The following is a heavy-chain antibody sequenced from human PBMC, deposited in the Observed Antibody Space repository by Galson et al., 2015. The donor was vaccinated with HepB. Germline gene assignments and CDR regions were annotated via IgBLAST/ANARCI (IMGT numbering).Heavy chain of an antibody. Sequence: SLRLSCAASGFAFGAYAMHWVRRTPVKGLECVAYVSHDETKKHYAGSVQGRFTVSRDNSKDTLFLQMNSLRSDDTALYYCATVGWVMTPGFDVWGRGAMVTVSS. J-gene: IGHJ3*01. V-gene: IGHV3-30*06. CDR2: VSHDETKK. CDR3: ATVGWVMTPGFDV. D-gene: IGHD2-21*02. CDR1: GFAFGAYA.